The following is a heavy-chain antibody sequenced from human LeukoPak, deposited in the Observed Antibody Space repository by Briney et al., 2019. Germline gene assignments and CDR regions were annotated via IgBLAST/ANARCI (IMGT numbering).Heavy chain of an antibody. V-gene: IGHV3-23*01. Sequence: PGGSLRLSCAASGFTFSNYAMSWVRQAPGKGLEWVSGISASGGSTYYADSVKGRFTISRDNSKKTLSLQMNSLRADDTAVYYCAKGGSGSGPSRWFDPWGQGTQVTVSS. J-gene: IGHJ5*02. CDR3: AKGGSGSGPSRWFDP. CDR2: ISASGGST. D-gene: IGHD3-10*01. CDR1: GFTFSNYA.